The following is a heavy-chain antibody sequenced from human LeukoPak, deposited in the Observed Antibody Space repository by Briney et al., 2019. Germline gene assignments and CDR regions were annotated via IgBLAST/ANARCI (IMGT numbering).Heavy chain of an antibody. CDR2: TYHSGST. D-gene: IGHD3-3*01. J-gene: IGHJ4*02. V-gene: IGHV4-30-2*01. Sequence: PSETLSLTCAVSGGSISSGGYSWSWIRQPPGKGLEWIGYTYHSGSTYYNPSLKSRVTISVDRSKNQFSLKLSSVTAADTAVYYCARGPAITIFGVVIMAFDYWGQGTLVTVSS. CDR3: ARGPAITIFGVVIMAFDY. CDR1: GGSISSGGYS.